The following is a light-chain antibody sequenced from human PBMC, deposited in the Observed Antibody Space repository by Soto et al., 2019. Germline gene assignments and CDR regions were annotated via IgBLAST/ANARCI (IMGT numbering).Light chain of an antibody. CDR3: ASFTSSSIFDI. J-gene: IGLJ2*01. CDR1: SSDVGAYNY. V-gene: IGLV2-14*01. Sequence: QSALTQPASVSGSPGQSITISCTGTSSDVGAYNYVSWYQQHPGKAPKLMIYEGDKRPSGVSNRFSGSKSGNTASLTISGLQAEDEADYYCASFTSSSIFDIFGGGTKVTVL. CDR2: EGD.